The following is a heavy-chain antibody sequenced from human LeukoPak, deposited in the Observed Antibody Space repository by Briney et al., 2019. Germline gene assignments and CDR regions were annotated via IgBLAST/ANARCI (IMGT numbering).Heavy chain of an antibody. D-gene: IGHD4-17*01. CDR3: ARDPDGDYYFDY. V-gene: IGHV4-34*01. Sequence: KPSETLSLTCAVYGGSFSGYYWSWIRQPPGKGLEWIGEINHSGSTNYNPSLKSRVTISVDTSKNQFSLKLSSVTAADTAVYYCARDPDGDYYFDYWGQGTLVTVSS. J-gene: IGHJ4*02. CDR1: GGSFSGYY. CDR2: INHSGST.